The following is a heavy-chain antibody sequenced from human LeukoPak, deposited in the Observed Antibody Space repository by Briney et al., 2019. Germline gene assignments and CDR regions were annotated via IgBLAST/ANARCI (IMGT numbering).Heavy chain of an antibody. CDR3: ARVVNYYDSSGCFDY. D-gene: IGHD3-22*01. Sequence: GGSLRLSCAASGFTFSSYSMNWVRQAPGKGLEWVSYISSSSSTIYYADSVKGRFTISRDNGKNSLYLQMNSLRDEDTAVYYCARVVNYYDSSGCFDYWGQGTLVTVSS. J-gene: IGHJ4*02. V-gene: IGHV3-48*02. CDR2: ISSSSSTI. CDR1: GFTFSSYS.